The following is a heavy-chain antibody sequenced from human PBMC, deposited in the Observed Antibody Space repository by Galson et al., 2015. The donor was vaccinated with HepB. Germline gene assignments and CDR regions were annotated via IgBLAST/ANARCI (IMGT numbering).Heavy chain of an antibody. CDR2: INPNSGGT. CDR1: EYTFTAHY. J-gene: IGHJ3*02. D-gene: IGHD1-26*01. CDR3: VRDAGQGGNSGAFDI. Sequence: SVKVSCKAFEYTFTAHYVHWVRQAPGQGLEWMGWINPNSGGTKYGQKFKAWVTMTRDTSINTAYMEHTRLRADDTAVYYCVRDAGQGGNSGAFDIWGQGTLVTVSS. V-gene: IGHV1-2*04.